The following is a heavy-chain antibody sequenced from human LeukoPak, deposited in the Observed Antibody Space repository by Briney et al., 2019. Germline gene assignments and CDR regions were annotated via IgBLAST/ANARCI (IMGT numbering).Heavy chain of an antibody. CDR1: GFTVSSNY. J-gene: IGHJ6*03. Sequence: GGSLRLSCAASGFTVSSNYMSWVRQAPGKGLEWVSVIYSGGSTYYADSVKGRFTISRDNSKNTLYLHMNSLRAEDTAVYYCARGPPVYYYYYYMDVWGKGTTVTVSS. V-gene: IGHV3-66*02. CDR2: IYSGGST. CDR3: ARGPPVYYYYYYMDV.